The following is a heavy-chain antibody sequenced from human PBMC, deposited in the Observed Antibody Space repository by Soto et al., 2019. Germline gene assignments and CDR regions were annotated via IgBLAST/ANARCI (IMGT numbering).Heavy chain of an antibody. J-gene: IGHJ4*02. CDR3: AKGVTPRPDENYFDY. CDR2: ISWNSRSI. CDR1: GFTFDDFA. D-gene: IGHD4-4*01. Sequence: DVQLVDSGGGLVQPGRSLRLSCAGSGFTFDDFAMHWVRQAPGKGLEWVAGISWNSRSIGYADSVNGRFTISRDNAKNSLYLQMNSLRGEDTAFYYRAKGVTPRPDENYFDYWGQGSLVTVSS. V-gene: IGHV3-9*01.